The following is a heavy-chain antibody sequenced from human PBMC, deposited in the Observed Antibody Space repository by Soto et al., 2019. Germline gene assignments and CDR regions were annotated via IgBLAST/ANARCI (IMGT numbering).Heavy chain of an antibody. CDR2: IIPILGIA. V-gene: IGHV1-69*04. D-gene: IGHD3-10*01. Sequence: GASVKVSCKASGGTFSSYTISWVRQAPGQGLEWMGRIIPILGIANYAQKFQGRVTITADKSTSTAYMELSSLRSEDTAVYYCARDPTYVWFGELFGYFDYWGQGTLVTVSS. CDR3: ARDPTYVWFGELFGYFDY. J-gene: IGHJ4*02. CDR1: GGTFSSYT.